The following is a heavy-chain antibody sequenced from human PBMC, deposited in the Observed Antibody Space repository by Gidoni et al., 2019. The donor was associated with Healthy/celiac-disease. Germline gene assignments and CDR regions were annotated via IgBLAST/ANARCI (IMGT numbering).Heavy chain of an antibody. Sequence: QVQLVQSGAEVKKPGASVKVSCKASGSTFTGHYMHWVRQAPGQGLEWMGWINPNSGGTNYAQKFQGWVTMTRDTSISTAYMELSRLRSDDTAVYYCARDMSDSSSPGGAYNWFDPWGQGTLVTVSS. CDR1: GSTFTGHY. D-gene: IGHD6-6*01. V-gene: IGHV1-2*04. CDR3: ARDMSDSSSPGGAYNWFDP. CDR2: INPNSGGT. J-gene: IGHJ5*02.